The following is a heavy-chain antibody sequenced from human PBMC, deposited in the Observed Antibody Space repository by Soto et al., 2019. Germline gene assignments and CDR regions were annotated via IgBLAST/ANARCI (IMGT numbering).Heavy chain of an antibody. V-gene: IGHV1-46*01. J-gene: IGHJ4*02. CDR1: GYTFTSYY. CDR2: INPSGGST. D-gene: IGHD6-19*01. CDR3: ASRDIAVAGTFDY. Sequence: QVQLVQSGAEVKKPGASVKVSCKASGYTFTSYYMHWVRQAPGQGLEWMGIINPSGGSTSYAQKYQGRVTMTRDTSTSTVYMELSSLRSEDTAVYYCASRDIAVAGTFDYWGQGTLVTVSS.